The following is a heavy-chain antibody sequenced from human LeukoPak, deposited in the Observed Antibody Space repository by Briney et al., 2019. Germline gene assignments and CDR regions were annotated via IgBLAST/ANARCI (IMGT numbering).Heavy chain of an antibody. CDR1: GYTFTAYY. D-gene: IGHD2-2*02. V-gene: IGHV1-2*02. CDR2: ITPNSGGT. CDR3: ARGFRLSAIEDWFDP. J-gene: IGHJ5*02. Sequence: ASVKVSCKASGYTFTAYYVHWVRQAPGQGLEWMGWITPNSGGTKYAQKFQGRVTMTRDTSISTAYMALSGLRSDDTAVYYCARGFRLSAIEDWFDPWGXGTLVTVSS.